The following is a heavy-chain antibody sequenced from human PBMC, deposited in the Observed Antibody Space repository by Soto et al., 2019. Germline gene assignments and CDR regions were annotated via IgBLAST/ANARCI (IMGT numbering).Heavy chain of an antibody. J-gene: IGHJ5*02. Sequence: SETLSLTCTVSGGSISSYYWSWIRQPPGKGLEWIGYIYYSGSTNYSPSLKSRVTISVDTSKNQFSLKLSSVTAADTAVYYCARAYSPNWFDPWGQGTLVTVSS. CDR1: GGSISSYY. CDR2: IYYSGST. V-gene: IGHV4-59*01. CDR3: ARAYSPNWFDP. D-gene: IGHD6-13*01.